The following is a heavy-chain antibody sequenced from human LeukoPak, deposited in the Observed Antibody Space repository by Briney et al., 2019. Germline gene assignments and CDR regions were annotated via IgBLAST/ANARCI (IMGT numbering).Heavy chain of an antibody. Sequence: SVKVSCKASGGTFSSYAISWVRQAPGQGLEWMGRIIPILGIANYAQKFQGRVTITADKSTSTAYMELSSLRSEDTAVYYCARGDTGGGVWAFDIWGQGTMVTVSS. CDR1: GGTFSSYA. D-gene: IGHD5-18*01. V-gene: IGHV1-69*04. CDR3: ARGDTGGGVWAFDI. J-gene: IGHJ3*02. CDR2: IIPILGIA.